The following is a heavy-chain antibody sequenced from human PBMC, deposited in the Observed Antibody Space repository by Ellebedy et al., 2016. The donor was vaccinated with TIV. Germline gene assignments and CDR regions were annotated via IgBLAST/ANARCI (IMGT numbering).Heavy chain of an antibody. CDR2: ISAYNGNT. CDR3: ARGSFYDWRVAGY. Sequence: ASVKVSCKASGYTFTSYGISWVRQAPGQGLEWMGWISAYNGNTNYAQKFQGRVTMTRDTSISTAYMALSRLRSDDTAVYYCARGSFYDWRVAGYWGQGTLVTVSS. D-gene: IGHD3-3*01. CDR1: GYTFTSYG. J-gene: IGHJ4*02. V-gene: IGHV1-18*01.